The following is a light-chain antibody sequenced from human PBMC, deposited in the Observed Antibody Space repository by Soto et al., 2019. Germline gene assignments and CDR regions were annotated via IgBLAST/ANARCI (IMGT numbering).Light chain of an antibody. V-gene: IGKV3-20*01. CDR2: GAS. J-gene: IGKJ4*01. Sequence: EIVLTQSPGTLSLSPGERATLSCRASQSVSSSYLAWYQQKPGQAPRLLIYGASSRATGIPDRFSGSGSGTDFTLTISSLEPEDFAVYYCQQYGSSPHLTFGGGTKVEIK. CDR1: QSVSSSY. CDR3: QQYGSSPHLT.